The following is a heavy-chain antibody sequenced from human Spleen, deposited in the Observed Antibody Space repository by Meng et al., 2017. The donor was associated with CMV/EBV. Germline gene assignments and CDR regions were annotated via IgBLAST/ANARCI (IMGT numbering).Heavy chain of an antibody. J-gene: IGHJ5*02. V-gene: IGHV4-30-4*08. CDR2: IYYSGST. CDR1: GGSISSGDYY. Sequence: QLQGAGPGLVKPSETLSLTCTVSGGSISSGDYYWSWIRQPPGKGLEWIGYIYYSGSTYYNPSLKSRVTISVDTSKNQFSLKLSSVTAADTAVYYCARGIVGNWFDPWGQGTLVTVSS. D-gene: IGHD1-26*01. CDR3: ARGIVGNWFDP.